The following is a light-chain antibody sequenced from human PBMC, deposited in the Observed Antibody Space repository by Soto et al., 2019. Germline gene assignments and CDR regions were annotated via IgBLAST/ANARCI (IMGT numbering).Light chain of an antibody. CDR2: DTS. J-gene: IGLJ3*02. CDR3: SRSYSGVRV. CDR1: AGPVTSRHY. Sequence: QAVVTQEPSLTVYPGGTVTLTCASSAGPVTSRHYPYWFQQKPGQAPRALIYDTSNKHPWTPARFSGSLLGGTPALILSGAQPEDEADYYCSRSYSGVRVFGGGTKVTAL. V-gene: IGLV7-46*01.